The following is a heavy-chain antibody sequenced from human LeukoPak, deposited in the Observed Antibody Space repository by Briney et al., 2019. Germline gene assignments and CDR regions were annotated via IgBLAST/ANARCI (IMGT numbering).Heavy chain of an antibody. Sequence: ASVKVSCKASGYTFTSYGISWVRQAPGQGLEWMGWISAYNGNTNYAQKLQGRVTMTTDTSTSTAYMELRSLRSDDTAVYYCARVSYYDSSGYYIPYYYYYYMDVWGKGTTVTISS. J-gene: IGHJ6*03. CDR3: ARVSYYDSSGYYIPYYYYYYMDV. CDR2: ISAYNGNT. CDR1: GYTFTSYG. D-gene: IGHD3-22*01. V-gene: IGHV1-18*01.